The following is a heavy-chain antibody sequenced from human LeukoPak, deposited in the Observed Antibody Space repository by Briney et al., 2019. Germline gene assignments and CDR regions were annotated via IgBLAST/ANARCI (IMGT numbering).Heavy chain of an antibody. CDR2: INHSGST. J-gene: IGHJ4*02. Sequence: SETLSLTCAMYGGSFSGYNWNWIRQPPGKGLEWIGEINHSGSTNYNPSLKSRVTISVDTSKNQFSLKLSSVTAADTAVYYCAARGDSSGPQSWGQGTLVTVSS. V-gene: IGHV4-34*01. CDR1: GGSFSGYN. CDR3: AARGDSSGPQS. D-gene: IGHD3-22*01.